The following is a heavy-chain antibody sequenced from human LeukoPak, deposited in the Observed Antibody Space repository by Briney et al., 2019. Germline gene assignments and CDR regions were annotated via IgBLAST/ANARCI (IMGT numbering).Heavy chain of an antibody. Sequence: SETLSLTCTVSGGSISSSSYYWGWIRQPPGKGLEWIGSIYYSGSTYYNPSLKSRVTISVDTSKNQFSLKLSSVTAADTAVYYCARYRYCSSTSCRDPYSSYNRDYFDYWGQGTLVTVSS. J-gene: IGHJ4*02. CDR3: ARYRYCSSTSCRDPYSSYNRDYFDY. CDR1: GGSISSSSYY. V-gene: IGHV4-39*07. CDR2: IYYSGST. D-gene: IGHD2-2*01.